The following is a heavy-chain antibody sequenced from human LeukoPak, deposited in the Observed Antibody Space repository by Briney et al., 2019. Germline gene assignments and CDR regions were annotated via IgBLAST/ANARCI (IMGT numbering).Heavy chain of an antibody. J-gene: IGHJ4*02. CDR1: GFALSSKW. D-gene: IGHD5-12*01. Sequence: GGTVRLFCAASGFALSSKWMYWVRQAQGKGLVWVSRINSDGSSITYADSVKGRFTISRDNAKNTLYLQMNSLRVEDTAVYYCAREGRVSGYDFDCWGQGTLVTVSS. V-gene: IGHV3-74*03. CDR2: INSDGSSI. CDR3: AREGRVSGYDFDC.